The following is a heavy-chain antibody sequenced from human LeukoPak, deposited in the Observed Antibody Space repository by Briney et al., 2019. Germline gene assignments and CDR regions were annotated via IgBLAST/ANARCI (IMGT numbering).Heavy chain of an antibody. Sequence: GGSLRLSCTASGFTFSSYWMHWVRQAPGKGLVWVSRINSDGGSTSYADSVKGRFTISRDDAKNTLYLQMNSLRAEDTAVYYCARRIQGMAPYYFDYWGQGTLVTVSS. J-gene: IGHJ4*02. CDR2: INSDGGST. D-gene: IGHD5-24*01. CDR3: ARRIQGMAPYYFDY. CDR1: GFTFSSYW. V-gene: IGHV3-74*01.